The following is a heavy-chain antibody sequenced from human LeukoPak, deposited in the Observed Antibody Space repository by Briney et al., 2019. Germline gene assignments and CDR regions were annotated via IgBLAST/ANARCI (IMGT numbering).Heavy chain of an antibody. CDR3: ARGDYGDAFGI. CDR2: IIPIFGTA. Sequence: SVKVSCKASGGTFSSYAISWVRQAPGQGREGMGRIIPIFGTANYAQKFQGRVTITTDESTSTAYMELSSLRSEDTAVYYCARGDYGDAFGIWGQGTMVTVSS. V-gene: IGHV1-69*05. J-gene: IGHJ3*02. D-gene: IGHD4/OR15-4a*01. CDR1: GGTFSSYA.